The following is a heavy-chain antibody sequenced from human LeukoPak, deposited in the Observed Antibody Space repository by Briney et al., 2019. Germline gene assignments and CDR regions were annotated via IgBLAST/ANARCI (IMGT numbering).Heavy chain of an antibody. D-gene: IGHD5-12*01. J-gene: IGHJ4*02. CDR2: IYYSGST. CDR3: ARDPGYSGIDY. CDR1: GGSVNSGSHY. V-gene: IGHV4-61*01. Sequence: SETLSLTCTVSGGSVNSGSHYWCWIRQPPGKGLEWIGYIYYSGSTNYNPSLKSRATMSLDASKNQFSLNLNSVTAADTAVYYCARDPGYSGIDYWGQGTLVTVSS.